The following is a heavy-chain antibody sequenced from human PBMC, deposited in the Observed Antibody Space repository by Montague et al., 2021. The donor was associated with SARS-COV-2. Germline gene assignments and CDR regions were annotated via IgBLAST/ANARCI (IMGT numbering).Heavy chain of an antibody. V-gene: IGHV4-39*02. Sequence: SETLSLTCSVSGDSISRSHYFWAWIRQPPGMGLEWIGSIYFTGKTYYHPSLKSRVTISIDTSKNHFSLRLSSVTAADSAVFYCARWGLHNAFDIWGLGTMITISS. CDR2: IYFTGKT. J-gene: IGHJ3*02. CDR1: GDSISRSHYF. D-gene: IGHD4-11*01. CDR3: ARWGLHNAFDI.